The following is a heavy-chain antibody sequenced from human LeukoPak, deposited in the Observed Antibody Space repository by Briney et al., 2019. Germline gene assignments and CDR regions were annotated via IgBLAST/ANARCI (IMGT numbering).Heavy chain of an antibody. CDR1: GFTFSSYW. CDR2: IKQDGSEK. Sequence: PGGSLRLSCAASGFTFSSYWMSWVRQAPGKGLEWVANIKQDGSEKYYVDSVKGRFTISRDNSKNTLYLQMGSLRDEDMAVYYCARGILNYGLTGFDYWGQGTLVTVSS. V-gene: IGHV3-7*04. J-gene: IGHJ4*02. D-gene: IGHD3-16*01. CDR3: ARGILNYGLTGFDY.